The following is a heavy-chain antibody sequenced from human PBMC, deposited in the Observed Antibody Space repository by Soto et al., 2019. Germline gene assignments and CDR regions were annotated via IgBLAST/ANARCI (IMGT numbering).Heavy chain of an antibody. Sequence: EVQLVESGGGLVQPGGSLRLSCAASGFTFSSYSMNWVRQAPGKGLEWVSYISSSSSTIYYADSVKGRFTISRDNAKNSLYLQMNSLRAEDTAVYYCAREGGTTWFDPWGQGTLVTVSS. CDR3: AREGGTTWFDP. J-gene: IGHJ5*02. CDR2: ISSSSSTI. V-gene: IGHV3-48*01. CDR1: GFTFSSYS. D-gene: IGHD1-1*01.